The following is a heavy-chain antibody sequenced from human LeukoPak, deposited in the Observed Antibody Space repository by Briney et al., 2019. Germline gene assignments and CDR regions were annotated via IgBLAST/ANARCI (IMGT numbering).Heavy chain of an antibody. D-gene: IGHD3-22*01. CDR3: AKGYYYDSSGYYPVDY. Sequence: GGSLRLSCAASGFTFSSYAMSWVRRAPGKGLEWVSAISGSGGSTYYADSVKGRFTISRDNSKNTLYLQMNSLRAEDTAVYYCAKGYYYDSSGYYPVDYWGQGTLVTVSS. CDR2: ISGSGGST. CDR1: GFTFSSYA. V-gene: IGHV3-23*01. J-gene: IGHJ4*02.